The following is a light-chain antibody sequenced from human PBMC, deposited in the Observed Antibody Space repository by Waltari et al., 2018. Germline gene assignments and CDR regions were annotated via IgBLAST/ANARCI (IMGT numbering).Light chain of an antibody. CDR3: QHYLNVPVA. CDR1: QSIRSQ. J-gene: IGKJ3*01. V-gene: IGKV3-20*01. CDR2: GTS. Sequence: IVLTQFPGTLSLSPGERVILACRASQSIRSQLAWYQQKPGQAPRLLIYGTSNRATGIPDSFSGSGSGTDFSLTISRLDPEDCAVYYCQHYLNVPVAFGPGTKVEIK.